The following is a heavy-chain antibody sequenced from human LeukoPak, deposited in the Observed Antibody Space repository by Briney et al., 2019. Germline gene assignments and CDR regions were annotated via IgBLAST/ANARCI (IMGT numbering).Heavy chain of an antibody. J-gene: IGHJ3*02. CDR1: GFTVSSNY. D-gene: IGHD5-18*01. V-gene: IGHV3-66*01. Sequence: GGSLRLSCAASGFTVSSNYMSWVRQAPGKGLEWVSVIYSGGSTYYADSVKGRFTFSRDNSKNTLYLQMNSLRAEDTAVYYCARAGSSYLGAFDIWGQGTMVTVSS. CDR3: ARAGSSYLGAFDI. CDR2: IYSGGST.